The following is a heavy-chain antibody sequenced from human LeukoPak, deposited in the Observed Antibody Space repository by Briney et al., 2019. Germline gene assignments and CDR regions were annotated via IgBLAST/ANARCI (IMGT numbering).Heavy chain of an antibody. CDR2: IIPILGIT. CDR1: GGTFSSYA. D-gene: IGHD2-8*01. CDR3: ARVEDCSNGICPFDY. Sequence: SVKVSCKASGGTFSSYAINWVRQAPGQGLEWMGRIIPILGITNYAQKFQGRVTITADKSTSTAYMELSSLGSEDTAVYYCARVEDCSNGICPFDYWGQGTLVTVSS. J-gene: IGHJ4*01. V-gene: IGHV1-69*04.